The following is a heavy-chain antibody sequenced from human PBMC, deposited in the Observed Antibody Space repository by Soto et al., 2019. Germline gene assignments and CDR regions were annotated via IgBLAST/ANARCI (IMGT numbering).Heavy chain of an antibody. CDR2: IYHSGST. D-gene: IGHD1-26*01. CDR3: ARVSGSYYYGMDV. CDR1: GGSISSSNW. V-gene: IGHV4-4*02. Sequence: PSETLSPTCAVSGGSISSSNWWSWVRQPPGKGLEWIGEIYHSGSTNYNPSLKSRVTISVDKSKNQFSLKLSSVTAADTAVYYCARVSGSYYYGMDVWGQGTTVTVSS. J-gene: IGHJ6*02.